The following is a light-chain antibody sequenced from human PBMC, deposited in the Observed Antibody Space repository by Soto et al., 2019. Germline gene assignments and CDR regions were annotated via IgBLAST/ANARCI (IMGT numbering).Light chain of an antibody. Sequence: QSVLTQPASVSGSPGQSITISCNGTSSDIGSYDHVAWYQQFPGKSPKLMIYAVNDRPSGVSDRFSGSKSGITASLTISGLQTEDEADYYCISYTDRQSYVFGTGTKVTVL. V-gene: IGLV2-14*01. CDR2: AVN. J-gene: IGLJ1*01. CDR3: ISYTDRQSYV. CDR1: SSDIGSYDH.